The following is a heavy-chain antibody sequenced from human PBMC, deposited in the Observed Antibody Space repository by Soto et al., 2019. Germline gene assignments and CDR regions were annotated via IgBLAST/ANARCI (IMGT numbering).Heavy chain of an antibody. V-gene: IGHV4-30-4*01. D-gene: IGHD3-9*01. CDR1: GDSIRSGNHY. Sequence: SETLSLTCTVSGDSIRSGNHYWSWIRQPPGKGLEWIGYIYYSGSTYYSPSLKSRVTISVDTSKNQFSLKLNSVTAADTAVYYCARVDILTVYGCIDVWGQGTTVTVSS. CDR2: IYYSGST. CDR3: ARVDILTVYGCIDV. J-gene: IGHJ6*02.